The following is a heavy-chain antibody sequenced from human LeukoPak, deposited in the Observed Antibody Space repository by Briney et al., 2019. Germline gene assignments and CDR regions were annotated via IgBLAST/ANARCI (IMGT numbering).Heavy chain of an antibody. J-gene: IGHJ4*02. CDR3: AKQIAVAGPYDY. D-gene: IGHD6-19*01. Sequence: PSETLSLTCTVSGGSISSYYWSWIRQPPGKGLEWIGYIYYSGSTNYNPSLKSRVTISVDTSKNQFSLKLNSVTAADTAVYYCAKQIAVAGPYDYWGQGTLVTVSS. CDR2: IYYSGST. V-gene: IGHV4-59*12. CDR1: GGSISSYY.